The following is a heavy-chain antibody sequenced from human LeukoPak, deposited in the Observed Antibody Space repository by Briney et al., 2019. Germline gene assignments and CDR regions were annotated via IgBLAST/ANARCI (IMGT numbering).Heavy chain of an antibody. D-gene: IGHD5-12*01. CDR1: GFTFSNYG. J-gene: IGHJ4*02. CDR2: IRYDGSNK. V-gene: IGHV3-30*02. Sequence: SGGSLRLSCAASGFTFSNYGMHWVRQAPGKGRGWVAFIRYDGSNKYYADSVKGRFTISRDNSKNTLYLQMTSLRAEDTAVYYCAKDLRVATLPDYWGQGNLVTVSS. CDR3: AKDLRVATLPDY.